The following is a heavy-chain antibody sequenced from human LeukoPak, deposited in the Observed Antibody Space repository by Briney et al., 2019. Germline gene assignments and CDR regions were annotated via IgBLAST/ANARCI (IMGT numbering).Heavy chain of an antibody. J-gene: IGHJ5*02. CDR3: ARVVVPAAMGNWFDP. Sequence: GESLQISCKGSGYSFTSYWIGWVRQLPGKGLEWMGIIYPGDSDTRYSPSFQGQVTISADKSISTAYLQWSSLKASDTAMYYCARVVVPAAMGNWFDPWGQGTLVTVSS. V-gene: IGHV5-51*01. D-gene: IGHD2-2*01. CDR1: GYSFTSYW. CDR2: IYPGDSDT.